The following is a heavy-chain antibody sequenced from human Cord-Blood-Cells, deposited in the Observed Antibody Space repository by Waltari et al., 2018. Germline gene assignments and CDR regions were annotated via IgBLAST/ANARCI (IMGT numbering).Heavy chain of an antibody. CDR1: GYTLTELS. J-gene: IGHJ3*02. Sequence: QVQLVQSGAEVKKPGASVKVSCKVSGYTLTELSMHWVRQAPGKGLEWRGGFEPEDGETIYGQQFQGRVTMTEDTSTDTAYMELSSLRSEDTAVYYCATAAIAVAGTAFDIWGQGTMVTVSS. CDR3: ATAAIAVAGTAFDI. V-gene: IGHV1-24*01. CDR2: FEPEDGET. D-gene: IGHD6-19*01.